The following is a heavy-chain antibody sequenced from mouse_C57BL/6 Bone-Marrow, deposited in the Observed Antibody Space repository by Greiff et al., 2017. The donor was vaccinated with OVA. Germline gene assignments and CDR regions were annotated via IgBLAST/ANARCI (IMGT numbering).Heavy chain of an antibody. J-gene: IGHJ4*01. CDR2: IHPNSGST. Sequence: QVQLQQPGAELVKPGASVKLSCKASGYTFTSYWMHWVKQRPGQGLEWIGMIHPNSGSTNYNEKFKSKATLTVDKSSSTAYMQPSSLTSEDSAVYYCARRYYYAMDYWGQGTSVTVSS. CDR3: ARRYYYAMDY. V-gene: IGHV1-64*01. CDR1: GYTFTSYW.